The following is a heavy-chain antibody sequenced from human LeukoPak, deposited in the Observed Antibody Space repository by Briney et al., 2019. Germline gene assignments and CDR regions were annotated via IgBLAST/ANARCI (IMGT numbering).Heavy chain of an antibody. Sequence: GGSLRLSCAASGFTFSRYWIHWVRQAPGKGLVWVSRVDSDGITTNYADSVKGRFTISRDNAKNSLYLQMNSLRAEDTAVYYCARDRTTRIHNWFDPWGQGTLVTVSS. CDR3: ARDRTTRIHNWFDP. CDR2: VDSDGITT. J-gene: IGHJ5*02. V-gene: IGHV3-74*01. D-gene: IGHD1-7*01. CDR1: GFTFSRYW.